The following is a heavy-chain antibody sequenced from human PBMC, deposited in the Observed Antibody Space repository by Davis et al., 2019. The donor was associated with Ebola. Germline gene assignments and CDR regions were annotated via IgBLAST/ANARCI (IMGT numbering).Heavy chain of an antibody. CDR1: GGSISSYY. V-gene: IGHV4-59*01. J-gene: IGHJ5*02. Sequence: SETLSLTCTVSGGSISSYYWSWIRQPPGKGLEWIGYIYYSGSTNYNPSLKSRVTISVDTSKNQFSLKLSSVTAADTAVYYCARGLYCSGGSCYSPTEWFDPWGQGTLVTVSS. CDR2: IYYSGST. D-gene: IGHD2-15*01. CDR3: ARGLYCSGGSCYSPTEWFDP.